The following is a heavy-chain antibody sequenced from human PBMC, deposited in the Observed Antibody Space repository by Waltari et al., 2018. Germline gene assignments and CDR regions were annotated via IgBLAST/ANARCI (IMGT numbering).Heavy chain of an antibody. Sequence: QVQLQASGPGLVKPSETLSLTCSVSDGSLSGHYWTWIRQPPGKGLEWVGYFYYSGSTSSNPALKSRAAISVDTSKSQFSLKLSSVTAADTAVYYCARGKGNSAYYSDGLDIWGPGTMVTVSS. CDR2: FYYSGST. D-gene: IGHD3-22*01. V-gene: IGHV4-59*11. CDR1: DGSLSGHY. CDR3: ARGKGNSAYYSDGLDI. J-gene: IGHJ3*02.